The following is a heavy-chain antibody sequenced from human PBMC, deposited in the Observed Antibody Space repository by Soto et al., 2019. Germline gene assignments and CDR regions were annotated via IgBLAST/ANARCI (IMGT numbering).Heavy chain of an antibody. V-gene: IGHV1-3*01. CDR2: INDGNGNT. CDR3: ARGPPVEYDFWSGYFVFVVY. D-gene: IGHD3-3*01. CDR1: GYTFTSYA. Sequence: ASVKVSCKASGYTFTSYAMHWVRQAPGQRLEWMGWINDGNGNTKYSQKFQGRVTITRDTSASTAYMELSSLRSEDTAVYYCARGPPVEYDFWSGYFVFVVYWGQRPLVTVSS. J-gene: IGHJ4*02.